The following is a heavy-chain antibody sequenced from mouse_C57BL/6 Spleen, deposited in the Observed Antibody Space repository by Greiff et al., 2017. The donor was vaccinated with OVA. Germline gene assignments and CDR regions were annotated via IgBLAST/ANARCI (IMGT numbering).Heavy chain of an antibody. Sequence: DVKLQESGGGLVKPGGSLKLSCAASGFTFSSYAMSWVRQTPEKRLEWVATISDGGSYTYYPDNVKGRFTISRDNAKNNLYLQMSHLKSEDTAMYYCARGGGLRWYFDVWGTGTTVTVSS. D-gene: IGHD2-4*01. CDR2: ISDGGSYT. CDR1: GFTFSSYA. CDR3: ARGGGLRWYFDV. V-gene: IGHV5-4*03. J-gene: IGHJ1*03.